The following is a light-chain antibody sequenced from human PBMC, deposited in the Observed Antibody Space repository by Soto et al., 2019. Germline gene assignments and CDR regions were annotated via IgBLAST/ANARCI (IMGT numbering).Light chain of an antibody. CDR2: DAS. V-gene: IGKV3-15*01. CDR1: ESVVSSY. J-gene: IGKJ1*01. CDR3: QQYNNWPPT. Sequence: EILLTQSPGTLSFSPWYIPTLXSKTTESVVSSYLAWYQLKPGQAPRLLIYDASSRATGIPAGLSGSGSGTEFTLTISSLQSEDYAVYYCQQYNNWPPTFGQGTKVDIK.